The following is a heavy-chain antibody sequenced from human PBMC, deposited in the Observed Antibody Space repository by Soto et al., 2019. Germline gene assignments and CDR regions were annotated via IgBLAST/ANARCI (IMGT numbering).Heavy chain of an antibody. CDR1: GGSMSSYY. CDR2: IYTTGST. Sequence: QVQLQESGPGLVKPSETLSLNCTVSGGSMSSYYWGWIRQAAGKPLEWIGRIYTTGSTNYNPSLRSRLTLSLDTSKNQFSLKLRSVTAADTAVYYCAREGAGGFGMDVWGQGTTVTVSS. D-gene: IGHD1-26*01. J-gene: IGHJ6*02. CDR3: AREGAGGFGMDV. V-gene: IGHV4-4*07.